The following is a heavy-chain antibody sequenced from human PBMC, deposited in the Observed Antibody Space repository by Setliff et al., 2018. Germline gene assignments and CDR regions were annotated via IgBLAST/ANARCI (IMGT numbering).Heavy chain of an antibody. J-gene: IGHJ4*02. D-gene: IGHD3-16*01. V-gene: IGHV4-39*07. Sequence: SETLSLTCTFSGGCTGVSEYYWGWVRQSPGKGLEWIGSAYAGGGTYYNPSLQSRITISVDTSQNHFSLSLTSMTAADTAVYHCAAGIKLGIFDSWGQGVLVTVSS. CDR2: AYAGGGT. CDR1: GGCTGVSEYY. CDR3: AAGIKLGIFDS.